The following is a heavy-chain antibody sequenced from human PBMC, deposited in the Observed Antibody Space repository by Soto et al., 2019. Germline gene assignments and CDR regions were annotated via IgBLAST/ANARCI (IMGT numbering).Heavy chain of an antibody. Sequence: GGSLRLSCSASGFTFSSYAMHWVRQAPGKGLEYVSAISSNGGSTYYADSVKGRFTISRDNSKNTLYLQMSSLRAEDTAVYYCLRCSHYYYYGMDVCGQGSTVTVS. CDR1: GFTFSSYA. D-gene: IGHD2-8*01. J-gene: IGHJ6*02. CDR2: ISSNGGST. V-gene: IGHV3-64D*08. CDR3: LRCSHYYYYGMDV.